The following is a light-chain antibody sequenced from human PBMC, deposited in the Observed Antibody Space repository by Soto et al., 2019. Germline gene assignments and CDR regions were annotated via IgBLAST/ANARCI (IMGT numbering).Light chain of an antibody. V-gene: IGLV2-14*01. Sequence: QSVLTQPASVSGSPGQSITISCTGTSSDVGGYNYVSWYQQHPGKAPKLMIYEVSNRPSGVSNRFSGSKSGNTASLTISGFQAEDEADYYCSSYTSSSTLEVFGTGTQLTVL. CDR1: SSDVGGYNY. CDR3: SSYTSSSTLEV. CDR2: EVS. J-gene: IGLJ1*01.